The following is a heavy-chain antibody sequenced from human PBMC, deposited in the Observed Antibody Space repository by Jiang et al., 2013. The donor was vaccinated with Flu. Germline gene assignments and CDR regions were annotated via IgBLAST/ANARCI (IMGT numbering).Heavy chain of an antibody. Sequence: VQLVESGGGVVQPGRSLRLSCAASGFTFSSYCMHWVRQAPGKGLEWVALIWYDGSNKYYRDSVKGRFTISRDNSKKTLYLQMNSLSVEDTALYYCTRDAPTISATGTTYSADGMDVWGQGTTVTVSS. CDR3: TRDAPTISATGTTYSADGMDV. D-gene: IGHD6-13*01. V-gene: IGHV3-33*01. J-gene: IGHJ6*02. CDR1: GFTFSSYC. CDR2: IWYDGSNK.